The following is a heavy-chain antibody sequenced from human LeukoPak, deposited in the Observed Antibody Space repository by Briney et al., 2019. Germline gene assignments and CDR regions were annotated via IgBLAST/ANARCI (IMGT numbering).Heavy chain of an antibody. CDR2: INPNSGGT. CDR1: GYTFTGYY. CDR3: ARGVPRGDFDSSGYYLFDY. D-gene: IGHD3-22*01. Sequence: ASVKVSCKASGYTFTGYYMHWVRQAPGQGLEWMAWINPNSGGTNYAQKFQGRVTMTRDTSISTAYMELSRLRSDDTAVYYCARGVPRGDFDSSGYYLFDYWGQGTLVTVSS. J-gene: IGHJ4*02. V-gene: IGHV1-2*02.